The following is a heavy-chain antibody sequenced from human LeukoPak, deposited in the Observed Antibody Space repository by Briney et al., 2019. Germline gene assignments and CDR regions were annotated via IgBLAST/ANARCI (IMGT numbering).Heavy chain of an antibody. CDR3: ARDLFQQALDY. Sequence: GGSLRLSCVASEFTFTTYTMNWVRQAPGKGLEWVSYIGNGGHIIYYADSVKGRFTISRDDAQNSLYLQLNRLRPEDTAVYYCARDLFQQALDYRGQGTLVTVSS. CDR2: IGNGGHII. V-gene: IGHV3-48*01. CDR1: EFTFTTYT. J-gene: IGHJ4*02.